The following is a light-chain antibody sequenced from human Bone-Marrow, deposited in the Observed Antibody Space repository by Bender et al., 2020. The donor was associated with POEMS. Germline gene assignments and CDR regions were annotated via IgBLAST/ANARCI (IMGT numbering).Light chain of an antibody. CDR2: EVN. CDR1: SSDVGGYNY. J-gene: IGLJ3*02. Sequence: QSALTQPPSASGSPGQSVTISCTGTSSDVGGYNYVSWYQQYPGKAPKLIIYEVNKRPSEVPDRFSGSKSGNTASLTITGLQAEDEGDYYCQSYDNSLGGWVFGGGTKLAVL. CDR3: QSYDNSLGGWV. V-gene: IGLV2-8*01.